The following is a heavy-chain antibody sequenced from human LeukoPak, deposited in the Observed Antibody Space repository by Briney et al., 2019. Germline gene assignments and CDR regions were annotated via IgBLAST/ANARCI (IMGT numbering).Heavy chain of an antibody. CDR2: ISYDGNHE. V-gene: IGHV3-30*03. Sequence: PGGSLRLSCTASGFTFWSYGIHWVRQAPGKGLEWVAVISYDGNHEVYADSVKGRFTISRDNSKNTLYLQMNSLRAEDTAVYYCARDLDWGQGTLVTVSS. CDR3: ARDLD. J-gene: IGHJ4*02. CDR1: GFTFWSYG.